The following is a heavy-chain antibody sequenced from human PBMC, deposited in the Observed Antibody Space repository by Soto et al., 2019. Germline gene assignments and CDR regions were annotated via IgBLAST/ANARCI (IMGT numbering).Heavy chain of an antibody. CDR1: GASNSRYT. J-gene: IGHJ6*02. V-gene: IGHV4-4*07. CDR3: ARELSSASSGYGFLVGMDV. CDR2: IHPSGST. Sequence: SKPLSDTCTGTGASNSRYTRNRLRPQPRKELQWIGRIHPSGSTNYNPSLKSRVTMSVDTSTQQFSLKLSSVTPADTAGQYCARELSSASSGYGFLVGMDVWGQGNTV. D-gene: IGHD3-22*01.